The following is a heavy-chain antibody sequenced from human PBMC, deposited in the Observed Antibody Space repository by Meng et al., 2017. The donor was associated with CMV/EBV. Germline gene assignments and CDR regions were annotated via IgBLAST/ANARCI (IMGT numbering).Heavy chain of an antibody. CDR3: ARGVIEMATRVGLRY. CDR2: IIPIFGTA. J-gene: IGHJ4*02. D-gene: IGHD5-24*01. V-gene: IGHV1-69*01. Sequence: NPGSAVKVPCSVSGGTYSSYAISWVRQAPGQGLEWMGGIIPIFGTANYAQKFQGRVTITADESTSTAYMELSSLRSEDTAVYYCARGVIEMATRVGLRYWGQGTLVTVSS. CDR1: GGTYSSYA.